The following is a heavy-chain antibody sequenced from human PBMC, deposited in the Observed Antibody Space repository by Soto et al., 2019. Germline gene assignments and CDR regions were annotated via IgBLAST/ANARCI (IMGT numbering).Heavy chain of an antibody. CDR3: ARRDCSGGSCYYY. CDR1: GGSISSSNHY. D-gene: IGHD2-15*01. J-gene: IGHJ4*02. V-gene: IGHV4-39*01. CDR2: IYYSGST. Sequence: QLQLQESGPGLVKPSETLSLTCTVSGGSISSSNHYWAWIRQPPGKGLEWIGSIYYSGSTNYNPSLKSRVTISADTSKNQFSLKLSSVTAADTAVYYCARRDCSGGSCYYYWGQGTLVTVSS.